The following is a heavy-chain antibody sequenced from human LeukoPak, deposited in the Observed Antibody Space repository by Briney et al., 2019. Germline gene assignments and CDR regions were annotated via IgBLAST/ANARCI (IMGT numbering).Heavy chain of an antibody. J-gene: IGHJ5*02. V-gene: IGHV1-69*05. Sequence: SVKVSCKASGGTFSSYAISWVRQAPGQGLEWMGGIIPIFGTANYAQKFQGRVTITRNTSISTAYMELSSLRSEDTAVYYCARGGLRYFDWDPWGQGTLVTVSS. CDR3: ARGGLRYFDWDP. D-gene: IGHD3-9*01. CDR2: IIPIFGTA. CDR1: GGTFSSYA.